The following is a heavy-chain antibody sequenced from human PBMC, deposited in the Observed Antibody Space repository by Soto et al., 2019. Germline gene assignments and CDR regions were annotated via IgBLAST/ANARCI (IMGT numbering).Heavy chain of an antibody. J-gene: IGHJ4*02. CDR1: GGSISSSSYY. CDR3: ARHFRNSNYDFWSGYSMVRGVIISEIDY. Sequence: SETLSLTCTVSGGSISSSSYYWGWIRQPPGKGLEWIGSIYYSGSTYYNPSLKSRVTISVDTSKNQFSLKLSSVTAADTAVYYCARHFRNSNYDFWSGYSMVRGVIISEIDYWGQGTLVTVS. D-gene: IGHD3-10*01. CDR2: IYYSGST. V-gene: IGHV4-39*01.